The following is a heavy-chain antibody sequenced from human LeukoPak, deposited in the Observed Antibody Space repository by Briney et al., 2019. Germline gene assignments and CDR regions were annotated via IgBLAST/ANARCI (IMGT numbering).Heavy chain of an antibody. D-gene: IGHD3-10*01. CDR2: ISAYNGNT. Sequence: ASVKVSCKASGYTFTSYGISWVRQTPGQGLEWMGWISAYNGNTNYAQKVQGRVTMTTDTSTSTAYMDLRSLRSDDTAVYYCARANYGNRYFDYWGQGALVTVSS. CDR1: GYTFTSYG. J-gene: IGHJ4*02. CDR3: ARANYGNRYFDY. V-gene: IGHV1-18*01.